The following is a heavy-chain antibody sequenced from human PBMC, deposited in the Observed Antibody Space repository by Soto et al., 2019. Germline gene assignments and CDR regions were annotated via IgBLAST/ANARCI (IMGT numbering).Heavy chain of an antibody. CDR3: AKPKYSSSGYRGGFDC. CDR2: TSYGGGNK. Sequence: QVQLVESGGGVVQPGRSLRLSCAASGFTFSSYAMHWVRQAPGKGLEWVALTSYGGGNKYYADSVKGRFTISRDNSKNMLFLQMNSLRPEDTAVYYCAKPKYSSSGYRGGFDCWGQGALVTVSS. J-gene: IGHJ4*02. V-gene: IGHV3-30*18. CDR1: GFTFSSYA. D-gene: IGHD6-13*01.